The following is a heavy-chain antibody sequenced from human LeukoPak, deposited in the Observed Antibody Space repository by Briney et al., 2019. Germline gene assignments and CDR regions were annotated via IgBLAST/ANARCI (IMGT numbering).Heavy chain of an antibody. D-gene: IGHD6-19*01. CDR1: GDSVSSINGA. CDR2: TYYRSKWYF. J-gene: IGHJ4*02. V-gene: IGHV6-1*01. CDR3: TRDLGNTGWYTFDF. Sequence: SQTLSLTCAISGDSVSSINGAWNWIRQSPSRGLEGVGRTYYRSKWYFDYAESLKGRVTISPDTSKNQFSLQLNSVIPEDTAIYYCTRDLGNTGWYTFDFWGQGTLVTVSS.